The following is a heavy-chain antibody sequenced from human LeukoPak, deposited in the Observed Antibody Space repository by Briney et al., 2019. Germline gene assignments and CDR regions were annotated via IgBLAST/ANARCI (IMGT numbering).Heavy chain of an antibody. V-gene: IGHV5-51*01. Sequence: GESLKISCEGSGYSFTNYWIGWVRQMPGKGLEWMGIIYPGDSDTRYSPSFQGQVTISADKSISTAYLQWSSLKASDTAMYYCVILENWNYAIDYWGQGTLVTVS. CDR3: VILENWNYAIDY. CDR1: GYSFTNYW. D-gene: IGHD1-7*01. J-gene: IGHJ4*02. CDR2: IYPGDSDT.